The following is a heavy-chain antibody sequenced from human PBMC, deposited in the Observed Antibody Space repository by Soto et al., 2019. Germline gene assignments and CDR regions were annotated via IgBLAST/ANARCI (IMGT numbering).Heavy chain of an antibody. V-gene: IGHV2-5*02. CDR3: AXTAXXXGSGSAFDY. CDR1: GFSLSTSGVG. J-gene: IGHJ4*02. Sequence: QITLKESGPTLVKPTQTLTLTCTFSGFSLSTSGVGVGWIRQPPGKALEWLALIYWDDDKRYSPSLKSRLTITKDTSKNQVVLTMTNMDPVDXXTXYCAXTAXXXGSGSAFDYWGQGTLVTVSS. CDR2: IYWDDDK. D-gene: IGHD3-10*01.